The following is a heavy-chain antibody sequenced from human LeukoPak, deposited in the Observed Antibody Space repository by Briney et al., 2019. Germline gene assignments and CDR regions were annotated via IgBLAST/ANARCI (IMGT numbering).Heavy chain of an antibody. CDR1: GYTFTSYY. CDR2: INTNTGNP. D-gene: IGHD3-10*01. J-gene: IGHJ4*02. V-gene: IGHV7-4-1*02. CDR3: AREEVTMVRGVTDY. Sequence: ASVKVSCKASGYTFTSYYMHWVRQAPGQGLEWMGWINTNTGNPTYAQGFTGRFVFSLDTSVSTAYLQISSLKAEDTAVYYCAREEVTMVRGVTDYWGQGTLVTVSS.